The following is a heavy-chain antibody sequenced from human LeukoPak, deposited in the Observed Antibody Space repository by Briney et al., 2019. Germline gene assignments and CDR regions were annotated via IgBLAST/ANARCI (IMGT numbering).Heavy chain of an antibody. CDR2: IYYSGST. D-gene: IGHD6-25*01. CDR1: GGSISSSNCY. Sequence: PSETLSLTCTVSGGSISSSNCYWGWIRQPPGKGLEWVGTIYYSGSTYYNPSLKSRVTISVDTSKNQFSLKLSSVTAADTAVYYCARGQRRDAFDIWGQGTMVTVSS. CDR3: ARGQRRDAFDI. J-gene: IGHJ3*02. V-gene: IGHV4-39*07.